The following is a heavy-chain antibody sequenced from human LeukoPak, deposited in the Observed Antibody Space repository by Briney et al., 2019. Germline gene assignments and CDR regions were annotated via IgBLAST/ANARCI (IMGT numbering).Heavy chain of an antibody. D-gene: IGHD2-2*01. Sequence: SETLSLTCTVSGGSISSGGFYWSWIRQHPGKGLEWVGYINYSERTYYNTTLKSRVTISVDTSKNQFSLKLSSVTAADTAVYYCARSGSSAPFDYWGQGNLVTVSS. CDR3: ARSGSSAPFDY. J-gene: IGHJ4*02. V-gene: IGHV4-31*03. CDR2: INYSERT. CDR1: GGSISSGGFY.